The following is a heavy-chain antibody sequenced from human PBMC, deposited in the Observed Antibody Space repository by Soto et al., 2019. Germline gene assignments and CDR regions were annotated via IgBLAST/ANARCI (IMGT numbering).Heavy chain of an antibody. CDR2: ISPQSGGT. CDR3: ARGPRTHLWFPKVY. J-gene: IGHJ4*02. CDR1: GYTFRDYY. V-gene: IGHV1-2*02. Sequence: QVQLVQSGAEVQKPGTSVKVSCKASGYTFRDYYVHWLRKAPGQGLEWMGWISPQSGGTHFSPKFEGRATLTTANSISTAFMLQSTLTSDDTAVYYWARGPRTHLWFPKVYWGQGTLVNVPS. D-gene: IGHD5-18*01.